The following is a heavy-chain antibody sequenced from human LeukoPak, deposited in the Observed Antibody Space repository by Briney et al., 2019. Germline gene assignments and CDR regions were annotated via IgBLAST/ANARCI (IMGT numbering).Heavy chain of an antibody. J-gene: IGHJ5*02. Sequence: PSETLSLTCTVSGGSISSADYYWTWIRQHPGKGLEWIAYMHHSGYTNYNPSLRSRVNMSVDTSKNQFSLRMSSVTAADTAVYFCARDRLATSPRGWFDPWGQGTLVTVSS. D-gene: IGHD2-2*01. CDR2: MHHSGYT. CDR1: GGSISSADYY. CDR3: ARDRLATSPRGWFDP. V-gene: IGHV4-31*03.